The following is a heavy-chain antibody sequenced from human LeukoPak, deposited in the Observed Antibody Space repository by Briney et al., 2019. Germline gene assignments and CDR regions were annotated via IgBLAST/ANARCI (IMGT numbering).Heavy chain of an antibody. Sequence: GEPLKISCKGSEYSFTSYWIGWVRPMPGKGLEWMGIIYPGDSDTRSSPSFQGQVTISAAKSTSTAYLQWSSLKASDTGMYYCARMPYSSGWRSFDYWGQGTLVTVSS. V-gene: IGHV5-51*01. J-gene: IGHJ4*02. D-gene: IGHD6-19*01. CDR2: IYPGDSDT. CDR3: ARMPYSSGWRSFDY. CDR1: EYSFTSYW.